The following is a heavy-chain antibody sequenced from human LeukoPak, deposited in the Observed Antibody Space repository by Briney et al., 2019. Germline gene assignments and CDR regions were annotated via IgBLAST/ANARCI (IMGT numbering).Heavy chain of an antibody. D-gene: IGHD2-15*01. Sequence: GGSLRLSCAASGFTFSSYSMNWVRQAPGKGLEWVSYISSSSSTIYYADSVKGRFTISRDNAKNSLYLQMNSLRAEDTAVYYCASWRWLQKDAFDIWGQGTMVTVSS. CDR3: ASWRWLQKDAFDI. J-gene: IGHJ3*02. CDR1: GFTFSSYS. CDR2: ISSSSSTI. V-gene: IGHV3-48*01.